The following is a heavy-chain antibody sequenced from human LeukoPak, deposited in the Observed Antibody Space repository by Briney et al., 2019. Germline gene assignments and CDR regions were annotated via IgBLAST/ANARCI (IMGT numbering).Heavy chain of an antibody. Sequence: QTGGSLRLSCAASGFTFSNYWMTWVRQAPGKGLEWVASIKQDGSEKYYVDSVKGRFTISRDNAMNSFYLQMNSLRAEDTAVYYCARDKSAGADTGSSFYYWGQGALVTVSS. CDR3: ARDKSAGADTGSSFYY. V-gene: IGHV3-7*03. CDR2: IKQDGSEK. D-gene: IGHD3-10*01. CDR1: GFTFSNYW. J-gene: IGHJ4*02.